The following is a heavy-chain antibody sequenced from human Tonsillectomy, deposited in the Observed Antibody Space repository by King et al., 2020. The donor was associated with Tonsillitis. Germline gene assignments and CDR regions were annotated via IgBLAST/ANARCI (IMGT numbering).Heavy chain of an antibody. V-gene: IGHV1-46*01. CDR1: GYTFTSYH. CDR2: INPSGGST. J-gene: IGHJ4*02. D-gene: IGHD3-3*01. CDR3: ARGNYDFWSAYHLDY. Sequence: EQLVQSGAEVKKPGASVKVSCKASGYTFTSYHMHWVRQAPGQGLEWMGMINPSGGSTTYAQKFQGRVTMTRDTSTSTVYMELSSLRSEDTAMYYCARGNYDFWSAYHLDYWGQGTLVTVSS.